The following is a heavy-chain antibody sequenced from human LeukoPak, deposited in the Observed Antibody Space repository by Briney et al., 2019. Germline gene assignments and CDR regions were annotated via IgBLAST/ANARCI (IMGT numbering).Heavy chain of an antibody. CDR1: GFTFSSYW. CDR2: IKQDGSEK. Sequence: PGGSLRLSCAASGFTFSSYWMSWVRQAPGKGLEWVANIKQDGSEKYYADSVKGRFTISRDNAKNSLYLQMNSLRAEDTAVYYCARGRGYCSSTSCYNWFDPWGQGTLITVSS. D-gene: IGHD2-2*01. CDR3: ARGRGYCSSTSCYNWFDP. J-gene: IGHJ5*02. V-gene: IGHV3-7*01.